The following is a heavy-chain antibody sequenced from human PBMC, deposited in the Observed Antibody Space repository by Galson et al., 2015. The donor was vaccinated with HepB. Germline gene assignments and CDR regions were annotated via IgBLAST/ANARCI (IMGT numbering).Heavy chain of an antibody. CDR3: ARDRSPSIAAAGTPSDY. D-gene: IGHD6-13*01. Sequence: SVKVSCKVSGYTPTELSMHWVRQAPGKGLEWMGGFDPEDGETIYAQKFQGRVTMTTDTSTSTAYMELRSLRSDDTAVYYCARDRSPSIAAAGTPSDYWGQGTLVTVSS. CDR1: GYTPTELS. J-gene: IGHJ4*02. CDR2: FDPEDGET. V-gene: IGHV1-24*01.